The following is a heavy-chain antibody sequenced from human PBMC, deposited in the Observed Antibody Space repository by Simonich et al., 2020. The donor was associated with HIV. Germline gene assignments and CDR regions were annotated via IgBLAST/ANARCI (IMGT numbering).Heavy chain of an antibody. CDR2: IYSSGSI. V-gene: IGHV4-59*08. CDR1: GGSISGYY. J-gene: IGHJ3*02. CDR3: ARHEGSGAYDDPFDI. D-gene: IGHD3-10*01. Sequence: QVQLQESGPRLVKPSETLSLTCTVSGGSISGYYWSWIRQPPGKGLEWIGYIYSSGSINYNPSLKNRVTIFVDTSNNQFSLKVTSVTAADTALYYCARHEGSGAYDDPFDIWGQGTMVTVSS.